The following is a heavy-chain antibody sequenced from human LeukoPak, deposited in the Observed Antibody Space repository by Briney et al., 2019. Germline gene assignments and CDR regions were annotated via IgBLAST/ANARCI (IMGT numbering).Heavy chain of an antibody. CDR3: ARGGFPTVTTEDY. J-gene: IGHJ4*02. Sequence: ASVKVSCKASGYPFNNYDINWVRQATGQGLEWMGWMNPHSGKTGYAQNFQGRVTMTTDTSTSTAYMELRSLRSDDTAVYYCARGGFPTVTTEDYWGQGTLVTVSS. V-gene: IGHV1-8*01. CDR2: MNPHSGKT. CDR1: GYPFNNYD. D-gene: IGHD4-17*01.